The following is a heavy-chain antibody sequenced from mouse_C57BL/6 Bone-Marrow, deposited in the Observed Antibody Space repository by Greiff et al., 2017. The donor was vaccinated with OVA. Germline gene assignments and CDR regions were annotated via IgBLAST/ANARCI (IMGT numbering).Heavy chain of an antibody. J-gene: IGHJ2*02. V-gene: IGHV1-59*01. D-gene: IGHD1-1*01. Sequence: VQLQQPGAELVRPGTSVKLSCKASGYTFTNYWMHWVKQRPGQGLEWIGVIAPSDSYINYNQKFKGSATLPVDTSSSTAYMHLSSLTSEDSAVYYCAHYGSRLYLHYWGQGTSLTVSS. CDR2: IAPSDSYI. CDR3: AHYGSRLYLHY. CDR1: GYTFTNYW.